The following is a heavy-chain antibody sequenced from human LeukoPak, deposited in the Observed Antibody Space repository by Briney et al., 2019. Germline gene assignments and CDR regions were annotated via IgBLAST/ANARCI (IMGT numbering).Heavy chain of an antibody. V-gene: IGHV3-15*01. Sequence: GGSLRLSCAASGFTFSNAWMSWVRQAPGKGLEWVGCIKSKTDGGTTDYAAPVKGRFTISRDDSKNTLYLQMNSLKTEDTAVYYCTTATYYDFWSGYYMDDAFDIWGQGTMVTVSS. D-gene: IGHD3-3*01. J-gene: IGHJ3*02. CDR2: IKSKTDGGTT. CDR3: TTATYYDFWSGYYMDDAFDI. CDR1: GFTFSNAW.